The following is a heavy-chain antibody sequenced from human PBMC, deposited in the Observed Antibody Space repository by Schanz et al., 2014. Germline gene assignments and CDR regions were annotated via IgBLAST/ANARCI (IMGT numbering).Heavy chain of an antibody. D-gene: IGHD6-13*01. CDR2: ISNNGDST. J-gene: IGHJ4*02. Sequence: EVQLVESGGDLVQPGGSLRLSCSASGFTFSTFAMHWVRQAPGKGLEYISAISNNGDSTYYADSVKGRFTISRDNSKNTVYLQMSSLRAEDTAVYYCAKTQGSSFDSWGPGTPGNVSS. CDR1: GFTFSTFA. CDR3: AKTQGSSFDS. V-gene: IGHV3-64D*06.